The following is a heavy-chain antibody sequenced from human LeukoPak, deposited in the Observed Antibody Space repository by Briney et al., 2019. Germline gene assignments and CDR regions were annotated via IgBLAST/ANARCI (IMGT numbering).Heavy chain of an antibody. CDR3: ARVWGVRTTLGVFDI. V-gene: IGHV3-30*03. CDR1: GFTFSSYG. Sequence: GGSLRLSCAASGFTFSSYGMHWVRQAPGKGLEWVAVISYDGSNKYYADSMKGRFTISRDNAKNSLYLQMNSLRAEDTAVYYCARVWGVRTTLGVFDIWGQGTMVTVSS. CDR2: ISYDGSNK. D-gene: IGHD4/OR15-4a*01. J-gene: IGHJ3*02.